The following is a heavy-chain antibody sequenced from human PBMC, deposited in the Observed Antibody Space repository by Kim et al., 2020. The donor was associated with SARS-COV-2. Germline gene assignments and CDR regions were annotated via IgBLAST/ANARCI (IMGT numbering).Heavy chain of an antibody. D-gene: IGHD2-15*01. V-gene: IGHV1-69*13. J-gene: IGHJ6*02. Sequence: SVKVSCKASGGTFSSYAISWVRQAPGQGLEWMGGIIPIFGTANYAQKFQGRVTITADESTSTAYMELSSLRSEDTAEYYCARDRGYCSGGNCYDYYYGMDVWGQGTTVTVSS. CDR1: GGTFSSYA. CDR2: IIPIFGTA. CDR3: ARDRGYCSGGNCYDYYYGMDV.